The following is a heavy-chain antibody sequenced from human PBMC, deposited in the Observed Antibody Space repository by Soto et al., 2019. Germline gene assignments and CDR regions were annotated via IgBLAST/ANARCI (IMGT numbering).Heavy chain of an antibody. V-gene: IGHV3-30*04. J-gene: IGHJ4*02. CDR1: GFTFNSSP. CDR2: ISYDGRND. Sequence: QVHLVESGGGVVQPGRSLRLSCEASGFTFNSSPIHWVRQAPGKGLEWVAVISYDGRNDYYGDSVRGRFTISRDNSKNTVYLQMNSLTPEDTAVYYCARDPYVDYWGQGTLVTVSS. CDR3: ARDPYVDY.